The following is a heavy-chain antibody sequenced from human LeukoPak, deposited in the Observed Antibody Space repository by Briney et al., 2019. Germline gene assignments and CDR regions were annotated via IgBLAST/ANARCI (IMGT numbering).Heavy chain of an antibody. J-gene: IGHJ5*02. CDR2: IRYDGGNK. D-gene: IGHD2-2*01. CDR1: GFTFSSYG. Sequence: GGSLRLSCAASGFTFSSYGMHWARQAPGKGLEWVAFIRYDGGNKYYADSVKGRFTISRDNSKNTLYLQMNSLRAEDTAVYYCAKPDIVVVPAAIVSWGQGTLVTVSS. V-gene: IGHV3-30*02. CDR3: AKPDIVVVPAAIVS.